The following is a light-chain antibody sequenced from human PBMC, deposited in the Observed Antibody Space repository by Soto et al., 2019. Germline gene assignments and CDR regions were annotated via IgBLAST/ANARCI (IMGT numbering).Light chain of an antibody. CDR1: QSISRY. J-gene: IGKJ5*01. CDR3: QQRTNWPIT. CDR2: DAS. Sequence: EIVLTQSPATLSLSPGERATLSCRASQSISRYLAWYQQKPGQAPRLLIYDASNRATAIPDRFSGSGSGTDFTLTIISLEPEDFAFYYCQQRTNWPITFGQGTRLEI. V-gene: IGKV3-11*01.